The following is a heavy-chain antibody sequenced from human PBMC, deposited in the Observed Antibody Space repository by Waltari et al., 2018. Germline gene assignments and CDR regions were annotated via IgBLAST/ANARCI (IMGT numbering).Heavy chain of an antibody. J-gene: IGHJ6*02. Sequence: QVQLVQSGAEVKKPGASVKVSCKVSGYTLTELSMHWVRQAPGKGLEWMGGFDPEDGETIYEQKFQGRVTMTEDTSTDTAYMELSSLRSEDTAVYYCATDSVGSGTSYYYYYGMDVWGQGTTVTVSS. CDR3: ATDSVGSGTSYYYYYGMDV. CDR1: GYTLTELS. D-gene: IGHD3-10*01. CDR2: FDPEDGET. V-gene: IGHV1-24*01.